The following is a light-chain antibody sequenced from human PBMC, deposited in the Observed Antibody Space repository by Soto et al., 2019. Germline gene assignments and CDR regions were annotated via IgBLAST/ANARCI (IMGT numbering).Light chain of an antibody. CDR2: DVS. Sequence: QSVLTHPASVSGSPGQSITIACTGTSGDVGGYNYVSWYQQHPGKAPKLMIYDVSNRPSGVSNRFSGSKSGNTASLTISGLQAEDEADYYCSSYTSSSTPYVFGTGTKVNVL. CDR1: SGDVGGYNY. J-gene: IGLJ1*01. V-gene: IGLV2-14*01. CDR3: SSYTSSSTPYV.